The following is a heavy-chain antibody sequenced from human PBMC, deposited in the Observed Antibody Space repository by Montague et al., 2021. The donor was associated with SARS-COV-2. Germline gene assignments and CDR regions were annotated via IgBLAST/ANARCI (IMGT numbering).Heavy chain of an antibody. CDR3: ARDIAGDASYYMDV. CDR1: GFTLSGSW. D-gene: IGHD3-10*01. V-gene: IGHV3-74*01. CDR2: DNYGSTT. J-gene: IGHJ6*03. Sequence: SLRLSCAASGFTLSGSWMHWVRQAPGKGLGWVSDNYGSTTNYAASVKGRFTISRDNAKNTVYLQMNSLRAEDTAVYYCARDIAGDASYYMDVWGRGTTVTVSS.